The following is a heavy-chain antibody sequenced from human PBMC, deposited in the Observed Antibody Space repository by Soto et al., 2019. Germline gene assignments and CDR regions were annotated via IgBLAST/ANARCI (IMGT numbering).Heavy chain of an antibody. CDR1: GGTFSSYA. Sequence: QVQLVQSGAEVKKPGSSVKVSCKASGGTFSSYAISWVRQAPGQGLEWMGGIIPIFGTANYAQKFQGRVTITADESTSTAYMELSSLRSEDTAVYYCARDREFWGSGWSSDAFDIWGQGTMVTVSS. D-gene: IGHD6-19*01. CDR2: IIPIFGTA. CDR3: ARDREFWGSGWSSDAFDI. J-gene: IGHJ3*02. V-gene: IGHV1-69*12.